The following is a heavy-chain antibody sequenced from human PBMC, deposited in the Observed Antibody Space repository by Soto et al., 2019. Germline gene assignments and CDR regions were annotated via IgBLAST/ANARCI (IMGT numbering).Heavy chain of an antibody. J-gene: IGHJ3*01. Sequence: PSETLSLTCAVYGGSFSGYFWNWIRQTPGEGLEWIGKVNHNGRNNYNPSLKSRVTISLDMSKNQISLKLTSVTAADTAVYYCARGGSSDWQVAFDFWGQGTMVTVSS. V-gene: IGHV4-34*01. D-gene: IGHD6-19*01. CDR3: ARGGSSDWQVAFDF. CDR2: VNHNGRN. CDR1: GGSFSGYF.